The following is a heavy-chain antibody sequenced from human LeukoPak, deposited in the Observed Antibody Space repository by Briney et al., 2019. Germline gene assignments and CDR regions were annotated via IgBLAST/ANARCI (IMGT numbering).Heavy chain of an antibody. V-gene: IGHV4-38-2*02. Sequence: SETLSLTCTVSGYSISSGYYWGWIRQPPGKGLEWIGSIYHSGSTYYNPSLKSRVTISVDTSKNQFSLKLSSVTAADTAVYYCASTAVLLWFGESEVDYWGQGTLVTVSS. CDR3: ASTAVLLWFGESEVDY. D-gene: IGHD3-10*01. CDR1: GYSISSGYY. CDR2: IYHSGST. J-gene: IGHJ4*02.